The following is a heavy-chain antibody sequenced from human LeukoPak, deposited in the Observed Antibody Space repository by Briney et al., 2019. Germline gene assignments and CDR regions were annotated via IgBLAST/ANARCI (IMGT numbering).Heavy chain of an antibody. Sequence: GGSLRLSCAACGFIFRNYGRHWVRQAPGKGLEWVAFIRYDGSTKSYAASVKGRFTISRDNSENTLYLQMSSLGPEDTAVYYCAKDVSSGMDVWGKGTTVTVSS. CDR2: IRYDGSTK. V-gene: IGHV3-30*02. J-gene: IGHJ6*03. CDR1: GFIFRNYG. D-gene: IGHD3-16*02. CDR3: AKDVSSGMDV.